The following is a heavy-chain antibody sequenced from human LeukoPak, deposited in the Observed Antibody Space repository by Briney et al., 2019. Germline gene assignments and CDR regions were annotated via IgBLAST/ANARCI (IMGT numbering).Heavy chain of an antibody. CDR1: GGSFCGYY. Sequence: SETLSLTCAVYGGSFCGYYWSWIRQPPGKGLEWIGEINHSEYINYNPSLKSRVTISVDTSKNQFSLKLSSVTAADTAVYYCARGNGYCSSTSCPHWFDPWGQGTLVTVSS. J-gene: IGHJ5*02. D-gene: IGHD2-2*01. CDR3: ARGNGYCSSTSCPHWFDP. CDR2: INHSEYI. V-gene: IGHV4-34*01.